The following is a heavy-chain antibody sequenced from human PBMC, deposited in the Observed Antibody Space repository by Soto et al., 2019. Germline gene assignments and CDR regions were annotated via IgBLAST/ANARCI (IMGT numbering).Heavy chain of an antibody. Sequence: PGGSLRLSCAASGFTFSSYGMHWVRQAPGKGLEWVAVISYDGSNKYYADSVKGRFTISRDNSKNTLYLQMNSLRAEDTAVYYCAKLAGPNHLDYWGQGTLVTVSS. J-gene: IGHJ4*02. V-gene: IGHV3-30*18. CDR1: GFTFSSYG. D-gene: IGHD2-15*01. CDR2: ISYDGSNK. CDR3: AKLAGPNHLDY.